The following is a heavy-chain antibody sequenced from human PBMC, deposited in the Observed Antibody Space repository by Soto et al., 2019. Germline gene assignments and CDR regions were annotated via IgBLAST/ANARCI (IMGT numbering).Heavy chain of an antibody. CDR3: APGRGGVRGVMHFDL. V-gene: IGHV1-46*01. CDR2: INPSGGST. J-gene: IGHJ2*01. D-gene: IGHD3-10*01. Sequence: QVQLVQSGAEVKKPGASVKVSCKASGYTFTSYYMHWVRQAPGQGLEWMGIINPSGGSTSYAQKFQGRVTITRDTSTGTVYMGLSSLRSEDTAVYYCAPGRGGVRGVMHFDLWGRGTLVTVSS. CDR1: GYTFTSYY.